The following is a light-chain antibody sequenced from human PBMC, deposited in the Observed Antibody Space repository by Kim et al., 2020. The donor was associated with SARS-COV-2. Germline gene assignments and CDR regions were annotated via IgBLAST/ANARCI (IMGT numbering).Light chain of an antibody. CDR1: KLGDKY. J-gene: IGLJ3*02. V-gene: IGLV3-1*01. Sequence: VSPGQTDSITCSGSKLGDKYAYWYQKKPGQSPVLVIYQHTKRPSGISQRFSGSSSGNTATLTISRAQTMDEADYYCQAWDSSTAVFGGGTQLTVL. CDR3: QAWDSSTAV. CDR2: QHT.